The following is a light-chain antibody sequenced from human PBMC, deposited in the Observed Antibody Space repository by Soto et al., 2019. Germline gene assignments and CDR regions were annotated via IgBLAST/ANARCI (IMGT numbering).Light chain of an antibody. Sequence: DIPITQSPSSLSASIGDRVTITCRASQTIGNFLAWYQQKPGKVPKLLIYAAAALQSGVPSRFSGSGSGTDFTLSIASLQAEDFGTYYCQEYNRLPITFGQGTRLEIK. CDR1: QTIGNF. CDR2: AAA. CDR3: QEYNRLPIT. V-gene: IGKV1-27*01. J-gene: IGKJ5*01.